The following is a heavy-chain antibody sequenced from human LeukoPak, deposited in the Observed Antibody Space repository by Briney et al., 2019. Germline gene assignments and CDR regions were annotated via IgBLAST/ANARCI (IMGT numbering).Heavy chain of an antibody. Sequence: GGSLRLSCAASGFTFSSYAMHWVRQAPGKGLEWVAVISYDGSNKYYADSVKGRFTISRDNSKNTLYLQMNGLRVEDTAVYYCAKELTTVTHFDYWGQGTLVAVSS. J-gene: IGHJ4*02. D-gene: IGHD4-17*01. V-gene: IGHV3-30-3*01. CDR1: GFTFSSYA. CDR3: AKELTTVTHFDY. CDR2: ISYDGSNK.